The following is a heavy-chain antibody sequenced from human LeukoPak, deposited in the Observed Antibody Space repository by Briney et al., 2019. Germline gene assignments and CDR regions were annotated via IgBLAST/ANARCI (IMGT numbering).Heavy chain of an antibody. V-gene: IGHV1-8*01. CDR1: GYTFTSYD. CDR3: ARSVGVYSPFYYYYYMDV. CDR2: MNPNSGNT. J-gene: IGHJ6*03. Sequence: GASVKVSCKASGYTFTSYDINWVRQATGQGLEWMGWMNPNSGNTGYAQKFQGRVTMTRNTSISTAYMELSSLRSEDTAVYYCARSVGVYSPFYYYYYMDVWGKGTTVTVSS. D-gene: IGHD5-18*01.